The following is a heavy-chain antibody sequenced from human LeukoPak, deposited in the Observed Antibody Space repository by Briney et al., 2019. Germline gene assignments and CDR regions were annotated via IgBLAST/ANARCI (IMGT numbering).Heavy chain of an antibody. V-gene: IGHV4-59*12. J-gene: IGHJ5*02. CDR1: GGSISSYY. CDR3: ARGGGIAARPIDP. Sequence: SETLSLTCTVSGGSISSYYWSWIRQPPGKGLEWIGYIYYSGSTNYNPSLKSRVTISVDRSKNQFSLKLSSVTAADTAVYYCARGGGIAARPIDPWGQGTLVTVSS. D-gene: IGHD6-6*01. CDR2: IYYSGST.